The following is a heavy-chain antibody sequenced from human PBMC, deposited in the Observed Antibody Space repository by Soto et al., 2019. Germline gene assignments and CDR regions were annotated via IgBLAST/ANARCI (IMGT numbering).Heavy chain of an antibody. CDR2: IYYSGST. V-gene: IGHV4-39*01. Sequence: PSETLSLTCTVSGGSIGSSSYYWGWIRQPPGKGLEWIGSIYYSGSTYYNPSLKSRVTISVDTSKNQFSLKLSSVTAADTAVYYCARQAYYYDSSGYYSGYFDYWGQGTLVTVSS. J-gene: IGHJ4*02. CDR1: GGSIGSSSYY. CDR3: ARQAYYYDSSGYYSGYFDY. D-gene: IGHD3-22*01.